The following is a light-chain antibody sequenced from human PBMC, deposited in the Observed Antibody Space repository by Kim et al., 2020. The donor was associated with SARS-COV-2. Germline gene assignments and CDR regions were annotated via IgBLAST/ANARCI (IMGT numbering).Light chain of an antibody. V-gene: IGLV6-57*02. CDR1: NC. CDR3: QSYDDNIQV. CDR2: EDD. Sequence: NCVQWSQHRPGSVPTTLIYEDDQRSSGVPDRFSGSIDRSSNSASLSISGLKTEDEADYYCQSYDDNIQVFGGGTQLTVL. J-gene: IGLJ3*02.